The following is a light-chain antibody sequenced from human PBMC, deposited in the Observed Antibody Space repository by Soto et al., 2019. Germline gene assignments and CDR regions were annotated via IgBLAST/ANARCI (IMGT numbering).Light chain of an antibody. V-gene: IGKV1-27*01. CDR1: QGISNY. CDR2: AAS. Sequence: DIQMTQSPSSLSASVGDSVTSTCRASQGISNYLAWYQQKRGKVPKLLIYAASTLQSGVPSRFSGSGSGTDFTLTISSLQPEDVATYYCQKYNSAPWTFGQGTKVEIK. CDR3: QKYNSAPWT. J-gene: IGKJ1*01.